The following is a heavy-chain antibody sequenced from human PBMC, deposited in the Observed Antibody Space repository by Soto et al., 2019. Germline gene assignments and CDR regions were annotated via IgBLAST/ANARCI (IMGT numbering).Heavy chain of an antibody. D-gene: IGHD3-16*02. CDR3: AKDEGLRLGELSYFDY. J-gene: IGHJ4*02. V-gene: IGHV3-9*01. Sequence: EVQLVESGGGLVQPGRSLRLSCAASGFTFDDYAMHWVRQAPGKGLEWVSGISWNSGSIGYADSVKGRFTISRDNAKNSLYLQMNSLRAEDTALYYCAKDEGLRLGELSYFDYWGQGTLVTVSS. CDR1: GFTFDDYA. CDR2: ISWNSGSI.